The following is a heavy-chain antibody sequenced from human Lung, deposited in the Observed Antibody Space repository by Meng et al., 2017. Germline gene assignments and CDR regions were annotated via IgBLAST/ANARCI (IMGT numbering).Heavy chain of an antibody. V-gene: IGHV3-74*01. CDR1: GFTFSGHW. CDR3: TNDRLNH. Sequence: GESLKISCAASGFTFSGHWMHWVRQAPGKGLVWVSRINTDGSTTTYADSVKGRFTISRDNAKNTLYLPMNSLRAEDTAVYYCTNDRLNHWGQGTLVTVSS. J-gene: IGHJ1*01. CDR2: INTDGSTT. D-gene: IGHD1-1*01.